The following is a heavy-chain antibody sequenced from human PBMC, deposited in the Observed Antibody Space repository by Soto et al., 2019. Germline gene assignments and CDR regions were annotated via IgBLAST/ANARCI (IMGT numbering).Heavy chain of an antibody. CDR1: GFTFSNYA. CDR2: ITSAGST. V-gene: IGHV3-23*01. D-gene: IGHD6-19*01. J-gene: IGHJ4*02. Sequence: EVQLLESGGDLAQPGGSLRLICAASGFTFSNYAMTWVRQSPGKGLEWVSTITSAGSTFYGDTVKGRLTISSDNSNSTLYLQMNRLGAEDTAVYYCAKTATFHPQSSGWAKRFDSWGQGTLVTVSS. CDR3: AKTATFHPQSSGWAKRFDS.